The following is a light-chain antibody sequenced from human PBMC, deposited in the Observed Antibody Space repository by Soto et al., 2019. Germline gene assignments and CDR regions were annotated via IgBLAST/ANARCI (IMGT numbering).Light chain of an antibody. J-gene: IGLJ1*01. CDR1: SSEVGAYNY. Sequence: QCVLTQPASVSGSLGQSITISCSGTSSEVGAYNYVSWYQQYPGKAPKLMIYHVTDRPSGVSNRFSGSKSGNTASLTISGLQAEDEADYYCCSYTTSNTFVFGTGTKVTVL. V-gene: IGLV2-14*01. CDR3: CSYTTSNTFV. CDR2: HVT.